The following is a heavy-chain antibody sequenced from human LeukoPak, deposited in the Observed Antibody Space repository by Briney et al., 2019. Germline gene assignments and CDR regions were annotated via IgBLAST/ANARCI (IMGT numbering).Heavy chain of an antibody. CDR1: GGSISSYY. D-gene: IGHD5-24*01. CDR3: ARDHVPRGEGYNYYEY. J-gene: IGHJ4*02. V-gene: IGHV4-4*07. CDR2: IYTSGST. Sequence: PSETLSLTCTVSGGSISSYYWSWIRQPAGKGLEWIGRIYTSGSTNYNPSLKSRVTMSVDTSKNQFSLKLSSVTAADTAVYYCARDHVPRGEGYNYYEYWGQGTLATVSS.